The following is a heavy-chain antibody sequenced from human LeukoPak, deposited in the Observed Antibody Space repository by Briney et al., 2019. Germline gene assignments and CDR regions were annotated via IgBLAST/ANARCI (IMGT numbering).Heavy chain of an antibody. CDR3: ARDPRVCTSCYFEDNWFDP. CDR1: GYTFTSYY. CDR2: INPSGGST. Sequence: GASVKVSCKASGYTFTSYYMHWVRQAPGQGLEWMGIINPSGGSTSYAQKFQGRVTMTRDTSTSTVYMELSSLRSEDTAVYYCARDPRVCTSCYFEDNWFDPWGQGTLVTVSS. J-gene: IGHJ5*02. D-gene: IGHD2-2*01. V-gene: IGHV1-46*01.